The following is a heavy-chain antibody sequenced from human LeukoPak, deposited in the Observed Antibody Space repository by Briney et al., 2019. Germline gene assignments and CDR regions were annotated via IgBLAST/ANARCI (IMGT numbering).Heavy chain of an antibody. D-gene: IGHD6-13*01. CDR3: ATGIIAGH. CDR1: GFTFTAYP. V-gene: IGHV3-23*01. J-gene: IGHJ4*02. CDR2: ISGSGGST. Sequence: GGSLRLSCAASGFTFTAYPMVWVRQAPGKGLEWVSAISGSGGSTYYADSVKGRFTISRDNSKNTLYLQMNSLRAEDTAVYYCATGIIAGHWGQGTLVTVSS.